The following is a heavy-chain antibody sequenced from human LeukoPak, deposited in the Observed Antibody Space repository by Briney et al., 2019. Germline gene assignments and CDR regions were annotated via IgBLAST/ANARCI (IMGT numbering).Heavy chain of an antibody. CDR1: GGSISSGYW. J-gene: IGHJ4*02. CDR3: ARNAYYSADY. V-gene: IGHV4-4*02. D-gene: IGHD2/OR15-2a*01. Sequence: SGTLSLTCDVSGGSISSGYWWSWVRQPPGKGLEWIGEIHHSGSTNYNPSLKSRVTISVDKSKNQFSVMLTPVTAADTAVYYCARNAYYSADYWGQGTPVTVSS. CDR2: IHHSGST.